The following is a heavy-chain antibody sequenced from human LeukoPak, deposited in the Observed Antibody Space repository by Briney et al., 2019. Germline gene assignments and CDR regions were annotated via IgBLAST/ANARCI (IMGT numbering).Heavy chain of an antibody. D-gene: IGHD2-15*01. V-gene: IGHV1-24*01. Sequence: GASVKVSCKVSGYTLTELSMHWVRQAPGKGLEWMGGFDPEDGETIYAQKFQGRVTMTEDTSTDTAYMELSSLRSEDTAVYYCATRGYRSGGSCYGVDYYYYYGMDVWGQGTTVTVSS. CDR1: GYTLTELS. CDR3: ATRGYRSGGSCYGVDYYYYYGMDV. J-gene: IGHJ6*02. CDR2: FDPEDGET.